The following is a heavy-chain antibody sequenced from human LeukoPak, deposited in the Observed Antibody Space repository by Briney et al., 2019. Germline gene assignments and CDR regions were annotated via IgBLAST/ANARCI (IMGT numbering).Heavy chain of an antibody. J-gene: IGHJ6*02. Sequence: GASVKVSCKASGYTFTSYGISWVRQAPGQGLEWMGWISAYNGNTNYAQKLQGRVTMTTDTSTSTAYMELRSLRSDDTAVYYCARDPSYYDYVWGGYRHYYYGMDVWGQGTTVTVSS. V-gene: IGHV1-18*01. CDR1: GYTFTSYG. D-gene: IGHD3-16*02. CDR2: ISAYNGNT. CDR3: ARDPSYYDYVWGGYRHYYYGMDV.